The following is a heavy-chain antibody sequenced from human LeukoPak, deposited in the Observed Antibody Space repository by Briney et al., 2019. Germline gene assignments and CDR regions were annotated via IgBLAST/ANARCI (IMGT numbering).Heavy chain of an antibody. CDR1: GYSFTDYY. CDR2: IIPKTGGT. CDR3: AREWELLDY. V-gene: IGHV1-2*02. J-gene: IGHJ4*02. Sequence: ASVKVSCKASGYSFTDYYLHWLRQAPGQGPEWMGWIIPKTGGTNYEQKFEGRVTMTRDTSISTAYMELRRLRSDDTAVYYCAREWELLDYWGQGTLVTVSS. D-gene: IGHD1-26*01.